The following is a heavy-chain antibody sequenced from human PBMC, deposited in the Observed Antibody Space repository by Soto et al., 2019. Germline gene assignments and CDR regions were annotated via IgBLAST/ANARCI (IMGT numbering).Heavy chain of an antibody. CDR3: TKVRADYYDSSGPNY. D-gene: IGHD3-22*01. CDR2: IYYSGST. V-gene: IGHV4-59*04. J-gene: IGHJ4*02. CDR1: GGSFSGYY. Sequence: PSETLSLTCAVYGGSFSGYYWSWIRQPPGKDLEWIGYIYYSGSTSYNPSLKSRVSMSMDTSKNQFSLKVTSVTAADTAVYYCTKVRADYYDSSGPNYWGQGTLVTVSS.